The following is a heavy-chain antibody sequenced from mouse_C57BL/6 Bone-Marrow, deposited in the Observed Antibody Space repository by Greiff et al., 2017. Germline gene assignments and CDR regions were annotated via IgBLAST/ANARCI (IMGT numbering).Heavy chain of an antibody. V-gene: IGHV1-76*01. J-gene: IGHJ3*01. CDR2: IYPGSGNT. D-gene: IGHD1-1*01. CDR3: ARGHYYGSSYGWFAY. Sequence: QVQLKQSGAELVRPGASVKLSCKASGYTFTDYSINWVKQRPGQGLEWIARIYPGSGNTYYTEKFKGKATLTAEKSSSTAYMQLSSLTSEDSAVYFCARGHYYGSSYGWFAYWGQGTLVTVSA. CDR1: GYTFTDYS.